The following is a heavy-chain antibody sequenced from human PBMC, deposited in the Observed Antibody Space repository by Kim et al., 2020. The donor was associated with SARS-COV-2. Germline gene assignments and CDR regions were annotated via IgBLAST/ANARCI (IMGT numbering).Heavy chain of an antibody. CDR2: INPNTGGA. V-gene: IGHV1-2*02. CDR3: ARDRELSVGRRPRESAYYAMDA. J-gene: IGHJ6*02. CDR1: GYSFSDYY. D-gene: IGHD1-26*01. Sequence: ASVKVSCKASGYSFSDYYLHWVRQAPGQGFEWVGWINPNTGGADYAQRFYGRVTMTRDTSTGTVYMDLRRLTSGDTAVYYCARDRELSVGRRPRESAYYAMDAWGQGTTVIVSS.